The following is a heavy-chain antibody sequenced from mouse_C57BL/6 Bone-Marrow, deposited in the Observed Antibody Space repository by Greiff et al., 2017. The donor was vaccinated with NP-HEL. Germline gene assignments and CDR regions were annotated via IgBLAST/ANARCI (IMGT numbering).Heavy chain of an antibody. V-gene: IGHV14-4*01. D-gene: IGHD2-5*01. CDR2: IDPENGDT. CDR3: STGSNYGYAG. J-gene: IGHJ3*01. CDR1: GFNIKDNY. Sequence: EVQLQQSGAELVRPGASVKLSCTASGFNIKDNYMHWVKQRPEQGLEWIGWIDPENGDTEYASKFQGKATITADTSSNTAYLQLSSLTSEDTAVYNSSTGSNYGYAGWGQGTLVTVS.